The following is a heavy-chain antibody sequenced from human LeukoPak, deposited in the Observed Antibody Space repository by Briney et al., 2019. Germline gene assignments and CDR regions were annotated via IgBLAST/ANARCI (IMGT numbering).Heavy chain of an antibody. V-gene: IGHV3-48*02. CDR2: ISSGSRTI. CDR1: GFXFSSYS. D-gene: IGHD3-22*01. CDR3: ARDLGTSGYYFDY. J-gene: IGHJ4*02. Sequence: GGSLRLSCAASGFXFSSYSINWVRQAPGKGLEWVSYISSGSRTIYYADSVKGRFTISRDNAKNSLYLQMSSLRDEDTAVYYCARDLGTSGYYFDYWGQGTLVTVSS.